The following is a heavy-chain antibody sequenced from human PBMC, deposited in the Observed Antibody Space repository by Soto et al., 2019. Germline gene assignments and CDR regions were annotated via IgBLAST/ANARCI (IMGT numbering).Heavy chain of an antibody. CDR3: ARVMDAPMPDGLDI. CDR1: GGSISSNNW. V-gene: IGHV4-4*02. J-gene: IGHJ3*02. Sequence: QVQLQESGPALVEPSGTLSLTCAVCGGSISSNNWWAWVRQPPGKDLEWIGEIFHRGSPNYNPSLWSRVTMSLDVSKNQFSLKLTSVTAADTVVYYCARVMDAPMPDGLDIWGQGTMVTVSS. D-gene: IGHD2-2*01. CDR2: IFHRGSP.